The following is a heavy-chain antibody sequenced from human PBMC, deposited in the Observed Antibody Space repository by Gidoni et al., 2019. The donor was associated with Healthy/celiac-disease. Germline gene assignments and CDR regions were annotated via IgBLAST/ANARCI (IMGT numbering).Heavy chain of an antibody. CDR3: ARLRYNWNDDWFDP. J-gene: IGHJ5*02. Sequence: HVQLVQSGAEVKKPGASVKVSCKASCYTFTGSYMHWVRQAPGQGPEWMGWSNPDRGGTNYAQKFQGRVTMTRDTSISTAYRELSRLRSDDTAVYYCARLRYNWNDDWFDPWGQGTLVTVSS. V-gene: IGHV1-2*02. CDR1: CYTFTGSY. D-gene: IGHD1-1*01. CDR2: SNPDRGGT.